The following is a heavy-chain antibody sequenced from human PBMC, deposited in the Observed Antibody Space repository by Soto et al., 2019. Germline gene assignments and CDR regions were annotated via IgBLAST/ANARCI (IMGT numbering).Heavy chain of an antibody. J-gene: IGHJ6*02. CDR1: GFTFDDYA. V-gene: IGHV3-9*01. CDR2: IDWNSGSV. Sequence: EVQLVESGGGLVQPGRSLRLSCAASGFTFDDYAMHWVRQAPGKGLEWVAGIDWNSGSVDYADSVKGRVTISRDTADMSLFLQMKSLRTEDTAYYYCVKGRGSYQVKYGMDVWGQGTAVTVS. D-gene: IGHD2-2*01. CDR3: VKGRGSYQVKYGMDV.